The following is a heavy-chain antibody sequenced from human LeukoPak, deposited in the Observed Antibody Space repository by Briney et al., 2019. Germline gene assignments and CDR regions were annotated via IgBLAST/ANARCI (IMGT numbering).Heavy chain of an antibody. D-gene: IGHD3-22*01. Sequence: ASVKVSCKASGYTFTGYYMHWVRQAPGQGLEWMGWINPNSGGTNYAQKFQGRVTMTRDTSISTAYMELSRLRSDDTAVYYCARADYYDSSGYYYGMDGWGQGTTVTVSS. CDR1: GYTFTGYY. J-gene: IGHJ6*02. CDR2: INPNSGGT. CDR3: ARADYYDSSGYYYGMDG. V-gene: IGHV1-2*02.